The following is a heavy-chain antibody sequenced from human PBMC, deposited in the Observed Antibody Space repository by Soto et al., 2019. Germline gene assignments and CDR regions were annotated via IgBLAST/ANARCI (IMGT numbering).Heavy chain of an antibody. V-gene: IGHV3-66*04. CDR3: ARQRGSSSWYRADWFDP. CDR1: GFTVSSNY. Sequence: EVQLVESGGGLVQPGGSLRLSCAASGFTVSSNYMSWVRQAPGKGLEWVSVIYSGGSTYYADSVKGRFTISRDNSKNKLYLQMNSLRAEDTAVYYCARQRGSSSWYRADWFDPWGQGTLVTVSS. J-gene: IGHJ5*02. CDR2: IYSGGST. D-gene: IGHD6-13*01.